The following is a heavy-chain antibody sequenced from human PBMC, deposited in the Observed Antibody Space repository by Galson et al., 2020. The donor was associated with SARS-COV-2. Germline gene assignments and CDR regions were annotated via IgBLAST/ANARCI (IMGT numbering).Heavy chain of an antibody. V-gene: IGHV4-59*11. CDR1: GGSISSHY. CDR3: ARDRNCSGGSCYWVWFDP. Sequence: SETLYLTCTVSGGSISSHYWSWIRQPPGKGLEWIGHISDSGSTNYNPSLKSRVTISVDTSKNHFSLRLSSVTAADTAVYYCARDRNCSGGSCYWVWFDPWGQGTLVTVSS. CDR2: ISDSGST. J-gene: IGHJ5*02. D-gene: IGHD2-15*01.